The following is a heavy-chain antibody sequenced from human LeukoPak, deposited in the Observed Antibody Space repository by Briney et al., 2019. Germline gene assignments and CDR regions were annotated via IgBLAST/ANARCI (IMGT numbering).Heavy chain of an antibody. CDR2: ISAYNGNT. CDR1: GYTFTSYG. V-gene: IGHV1-18*01. D-gene: IGHD3-22*01. J-gene: IGHJ4*02. Sequence: ASVKVSCKASGYTFTSYGVSWVRQAPGQGLEWMGWISAYNGNTNYAQKFQGRVTMTTDTSTSTAYLEVRSPRSDDTAVYYCARVRGSLYDSSGHFDYWGQGTLVTVSS. CDR3: ARVRGSLYDSSGHFDY.